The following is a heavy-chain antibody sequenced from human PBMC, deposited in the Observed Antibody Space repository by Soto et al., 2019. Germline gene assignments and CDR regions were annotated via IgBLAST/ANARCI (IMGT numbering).Heavy chain of an antibody. Sequence: SVKVSCNASGGSFSSYAISWVRQAPGQGLEWMGGVIPVFGSANYAQKFQGRITITADESTSTAYMELSSLRSEDTAVYYCARLHFPARAAAGTDIYGMDVWGQGTTVTVSS. CDR1: GGSFSSYA. J-gene: IGHJ6*02. CDR3: ARLHFPARAAAGTDIYGMDV. CDR2: VIPVFGSA. V-gene: IGHV1-69*01. D-gene: IGHD6-13*01.